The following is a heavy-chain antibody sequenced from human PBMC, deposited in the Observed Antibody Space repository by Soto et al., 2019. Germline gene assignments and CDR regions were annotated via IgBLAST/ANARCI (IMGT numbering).Heavy chain of an antibody. J-gene: IGHJ6*02. Sequence: ASVKVSCKASGYTFTSYYMHWVRQAPGQVLEWMGIINPSGGSTSYAQKFQGRVTMTRDTSTSTVYMELSSLRSEDTAVYYCARGTRGDYYYYYGMDVGGQGTTVTVSS. D-gene: IGHD2-2*01. V-gene: IGHV1-46*01. CDR3: ARGTRGDYYYYYGMDV. CDR2: INPSGGST. CDR1: GYTFTSYY.